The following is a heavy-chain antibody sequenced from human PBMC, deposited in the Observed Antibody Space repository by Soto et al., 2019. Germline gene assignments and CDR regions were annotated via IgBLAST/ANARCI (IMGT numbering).Heavy chain of an antibody. J-gene: IGHJ4*02. V-gene: IGHV1-69*02. Sequence: SVKVSCKASGGTFSSYTISWVRQAPGQGLEWMGRIIPILGIANYAQKFQGRVTITADKSTSTAYMELSSLRSEDTAVYYCAWQRWGSLTRFDYWGQRTLVTVSS. D-gene: IGHD3-16*01. CDR2: IIPILGIA. CDR1: GGTFSSYT. CDR3: AWQRWGSLTRFDY.